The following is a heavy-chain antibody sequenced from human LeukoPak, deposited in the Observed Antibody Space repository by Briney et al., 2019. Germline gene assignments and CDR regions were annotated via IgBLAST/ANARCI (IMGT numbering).Heavy chain of an antibody. CDR2: ISDSGYNT. D-gene: IGHD1-26*01. V-gene: IGHV3-23*01. J-gene: IGHJ4*02. CDR3: AKAAWGASGSYFFDT. Sequence: GGSLRLSSAASGFTFSSYAMRWVRQAPGKGLEWVSGISDSGYNTYYADSVKGRFTISRDNPKNTLYLQMNSLRAEDTAVYYCAKAAWGASGSYFFDTWGQGTLVTVSS. CDR1: GFTFSSYA.